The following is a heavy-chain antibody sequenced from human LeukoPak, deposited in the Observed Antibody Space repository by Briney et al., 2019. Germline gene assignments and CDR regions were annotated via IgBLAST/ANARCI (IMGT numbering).Heavy chain of an antibody. D-gene: IGHD6-13*01. Sequence: GGSLRLSCAASGFTFSDYYMSWIRQAPGKGLEWVSYISSSGSTIHYADSVKGRFTISRDNAKNSLYLQMSSLRAEDTAVYYCARDGSSWYLDYWGQGTPVTVSS. CDR3: ARDGSSWYLDY. V-gene: IGHV3-11*01. CDR1: GFTFSDYY. J-gene: IGHJ4*02. CDR2: ISSSGSTI.